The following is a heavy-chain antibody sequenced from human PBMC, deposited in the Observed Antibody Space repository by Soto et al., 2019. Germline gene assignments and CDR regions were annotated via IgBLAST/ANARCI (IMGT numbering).Heavy chain of an antibody. Sequence: PSETLSLTCAVSGGSISSSNWWSWVRQPPGKGLEWIGEIYHSGSTNYNPSLKSRVTISVDKSKNQFSLKLSSVTAADTAVYYCATRGGCGSSTSCYFGFVYWGQGTLVTVSS. J-gene: IGHJ4*02. D-gene: IGHD2-2*01. CDR2: IYHSGST. CDR1: GGSISSSNW. CDR3: ATRGGCGSSTSCYFGFVY. V-gene: IGHV4-4*02.